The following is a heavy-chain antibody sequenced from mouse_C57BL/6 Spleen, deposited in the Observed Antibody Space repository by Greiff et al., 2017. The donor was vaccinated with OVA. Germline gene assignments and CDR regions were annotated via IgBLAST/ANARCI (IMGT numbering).Heavy chain of an antibody. J-gene: IGHJ3*01. D-gene: IGHD1-1*01. CDR2: IDPNSGGT. V-gene: IGHV1-72*01. CDR1: GYTFTSYW. CDR3: ARGDYYGSRFAY. Sequence: QVQLKQPGAELVKPGASVKLSCKASGYTFTSYWMHWVKQRPGRGLEWIGRIDPNSGGTKYNEKFKSKATLTVDKPSSTAYLQLSSLTSEDSAVYYCARGDYYGSRFAYWGQGTLVTVSA.